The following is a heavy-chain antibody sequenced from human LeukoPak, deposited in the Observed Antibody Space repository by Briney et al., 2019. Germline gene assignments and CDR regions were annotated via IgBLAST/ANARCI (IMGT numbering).Heavy chain of an antibody. D-gene: IGHD3-9*01. Sequence: PGGSLRLSCATSGFTFSSFSMNWVRQAPGKGLEWISYISSSGPTIYYADSVKGRFTISRDNAKNSVYLQMNSLRAEDTAVYYCARTTYYDILTGYPHDAFDIWGQGTMVTVSS. CDR2: ISSSGPTI. J-gene: IGHJ3*02. CDR3: ARTTYYDILTGYPHDAFDI. CDR1: GFTFSSFS. V-gene: IGHV3-48*01.